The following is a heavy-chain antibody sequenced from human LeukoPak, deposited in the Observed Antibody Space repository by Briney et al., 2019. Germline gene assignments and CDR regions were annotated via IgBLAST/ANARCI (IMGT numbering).Heavy chain of an antibody. CDR2: ISWNSGSI. D-gene: IGHD1-26*01. Sequence: GGSLRLSCAASGFTFDDYAMHWVRQAPGKGLEWVSGISWNSGSIGYADSVKGRFTISRDNAKNSLYLQMNSLRAEDTALYYCAKGGGGGGYPIGHAFDIWGQGTMVTVSS. CDR1: GFTFDDYA. J-gene: IGHJ3*02. CDR3: AKGGGGGGYPIGHAFDI. V-gene: IGHV3-9*01.